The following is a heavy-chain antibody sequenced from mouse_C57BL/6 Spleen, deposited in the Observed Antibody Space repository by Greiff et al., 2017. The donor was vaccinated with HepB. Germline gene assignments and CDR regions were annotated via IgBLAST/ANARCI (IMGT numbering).Heavy chain of an antibody. D-gene: IGHD2-1*01. V-gene: IGHV1-82*01. CDR1: GYAFSSSW. CDR3: ARDNYHGNYVYAMDY. CDR2: IYPGDGDT. J-gene: IGHJ4*01. Sequence: QVQLQQSGPELVKPGASVKISCKASGYAFSSSWMNWVKQRPGKGLEWIGRIYPGDGDTNYNGKFKGKATLTADKSSSTAYMQLSSLTSEDSAVYFCARDNYHGNYVYAMDYWGQGTSVTVSS.